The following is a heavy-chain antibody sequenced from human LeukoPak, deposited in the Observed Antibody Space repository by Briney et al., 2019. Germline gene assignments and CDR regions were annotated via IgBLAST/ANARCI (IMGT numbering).Heavy chain of an antibody. CDR3: ARWGMSGYGDCGFDY. J-gene: IGHJ4*02. V-gene: IGHV3-74*01. CDR2: IDSDGTNT. Sequence: GGSLRLSCAASEFTFSTYCMHWVRQAPGKGLVWVSRIDSDGTNTDYADSVKGRFTISRDNAKNTLYMQTNSLRVEDTGMYYCARWGMSGYGDCGFDYWGQGTLVTVSS. D-gene: IGHD4-17*01. CDR1: EFTFSTYC.